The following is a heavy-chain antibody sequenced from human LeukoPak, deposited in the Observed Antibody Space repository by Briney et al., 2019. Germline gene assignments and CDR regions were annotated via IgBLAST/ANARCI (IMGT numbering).Heavy chain of an antibody. V-gene: IGHV1-3*01. Sequence: ASVKVSCKASGYTFSTYAIHWVRQAPGQRLEWMGWINAGNGNTRCSQKFQGRVTITRDTSASTAYMELSSLTSEDTAVYYCARSNDGDYWGQGTLVTVSS. D-gene: IGHD5-24*01. J-gene: IGHJ4*02. CDR1: GYTFSTYA. CDR3: ARSNDGDY. CDR2: INAGNGNT.